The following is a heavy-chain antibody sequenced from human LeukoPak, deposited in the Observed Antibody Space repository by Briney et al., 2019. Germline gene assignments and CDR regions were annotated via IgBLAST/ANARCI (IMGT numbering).Heavy chain of an antibody. CDR2: IYSGGST. V-gene: IGHV3-53*05. D-gene: IGHD5-18*01. Sequence: GGSLKLSCAASGFTVSSNYMSWVRQAPGKGLEWVSVIYSGGSTYYADSVKGRFTISRDNSKNTLSLQVSSLRTEDTAVYYCAKDRYSYAFEYSDSWGQGTLVTVSS. CDR1: GFTVSSNY. CDR3: AKDRYSYAFEYSDS. J-gene: IGHJ4*02.